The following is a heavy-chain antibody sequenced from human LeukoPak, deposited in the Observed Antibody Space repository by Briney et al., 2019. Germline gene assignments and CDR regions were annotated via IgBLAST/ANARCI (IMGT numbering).Heavy chain of an antibody. CDR2: IRYDGSNK. D-gene: IGHD6-13*01. CDR3: ARGSSSWYYFDY. V-gene: IGHV3-30*02. CDR1: GFTFSSYG. Sequence: PGGSLRLSCAASGFTFSSYGMHWVRQAPGKGLEWVAFIRYDGSNKYYADSVKGRFTISRDNAKNSLYLQMNSLRAEDTAVYYCARGSSSWYYFDYWGQRTLVTVSS. J-gene: IGHJ4*02.